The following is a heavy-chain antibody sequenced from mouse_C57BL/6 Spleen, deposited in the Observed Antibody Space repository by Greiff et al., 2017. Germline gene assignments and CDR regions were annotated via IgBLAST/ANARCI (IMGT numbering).Heavy chain of an antibody. CDR2: IDPSDSYT. D-gene: IGHD2-3*01. J-gene: IGHJ4*01. CDR3: ARGGWLLHAMDY. CDR1: GYTFTSYW. V-gene: IGHV1-69*01. Sequence: QVQLQQPGAELVMPGASVKLSCKASGYTFTSYWMHWVKQRPGQGLEWIGEIDPSDSYTNYNQKFKGKSTLTVDKSSSTAYMQLSSLTSEDSAVYYCARGGWLLHAMDYWGQGTSVTVSS.